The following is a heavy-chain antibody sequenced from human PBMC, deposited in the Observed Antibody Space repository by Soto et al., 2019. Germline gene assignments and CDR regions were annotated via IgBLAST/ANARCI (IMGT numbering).Heavy chain of an antibody. J-gene: IGHJ4*02. CDR3: TTDRATVSTGFDY. D-gene: IGHD4-17*01. CDR1: GFTFSNAW. Sequence: EVQVVESGGDLVKPGGSLRLSCEASGFTFSNAWMSWVRQAPGKGLEWVGRIKTNADGGTTDYAAPVKGRFTISRDDLRTNVYMQMSSLRTEDTAVYYCTTDRATVSTGFDYWGQGTLVTVSS. CDR2: IKTNADGGTT. V-gene: IGHV3-15*01.